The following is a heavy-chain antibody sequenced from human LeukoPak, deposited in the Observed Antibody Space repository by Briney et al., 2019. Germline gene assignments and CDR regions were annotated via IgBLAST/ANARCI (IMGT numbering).Heavy chain of an antibody. CDR1: GFTFSSYA. J-gene: IGHJ4*02. D-gene: IGHD3-3*01. CDR3: AKAYDFWSGYHMS. V-gene: IGHV3-23*01. CDR2: ISGSGGST. Sequence: PGGSLRLSCAASGFTFSSYAMNWVRQAPGKGLEWVSGISGSGGSTYYVGSVKGRFTISRDNSKNTLYLHMNSLRAEDTAIYYCAKAYDFWSGYHMSWGQGTLVTVSS.